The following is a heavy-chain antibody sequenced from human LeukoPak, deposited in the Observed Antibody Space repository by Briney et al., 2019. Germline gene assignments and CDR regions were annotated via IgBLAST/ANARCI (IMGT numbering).Heavy chain of an antibody. J-gene: IGHJ4*02. CDR1: GYTFTSYG. CDR3: ARDGWNCSGGSCYFDY. Sequence: ASVKVSCKASGYTFTSYGISWVRQAPGQGLEWMGWISAYNGNTNYAQKLQGRDTMTTDTSTSTAYMELRSLRSDDTAVYYCARDGWNCSGGSCYFDYWGQGTLVTVSS. V-gene: IGHV1-18*01. D-gene: IGHD2-15*01. CDR2: ISAYNGNT.